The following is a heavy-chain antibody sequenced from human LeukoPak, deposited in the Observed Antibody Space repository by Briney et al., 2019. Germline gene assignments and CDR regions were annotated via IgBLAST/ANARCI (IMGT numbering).Heavy chain of an antibody. D-gene: IGHD3-10*01. CDR1: GGSFSGYY. CDR3: ARGITMGSGNWFDP. Sequence: ASETLSLTCAVYGGSFSGYYWSWIRQPPGKGLEWIGEINHSGSTNYNPSLKSRVTISVDTSKNQFSLKLSSVTAADTPVYYCARGITMGSGNWFDPWGQGTLVTVSS. V-gene: IGHV4-34*01. J-gene: IGHJ5*02. CDR2: INHSGST.